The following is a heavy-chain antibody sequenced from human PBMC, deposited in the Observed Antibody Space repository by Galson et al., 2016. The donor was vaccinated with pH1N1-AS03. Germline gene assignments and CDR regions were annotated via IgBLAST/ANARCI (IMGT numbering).Heavy chain of an antibody. CDR3: AQSDYGDYVDYFDY. V-gene: IGHV2-5*02. Sequence: PALVKPTQTLTLTCTFSGFSLSTSGVGVGWIRQPPGKALEWLGIIYWDDYKRYSPSLKSRLTITKDTSKNQVVLTMTNMDPVDTATYYCAQSDYGDYVDYFDYWGQGTLVTVSS. CDR2: IYWDDYK. D-gene: IGHD4-17*01. CDR1: GFSLSTSGVG. J-gene: IGHJ4*02.